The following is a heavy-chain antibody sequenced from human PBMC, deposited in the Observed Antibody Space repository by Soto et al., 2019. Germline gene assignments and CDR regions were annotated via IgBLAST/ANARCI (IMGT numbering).Heavy chain of an antibody. J-gene: IGHJ6*02. CDR1: GFTFSSYG. CDR2: IWYDGSNK. CDR3: ARDLTVLRYFDWLTTGMVV. V-gene: IGHV3-33*01. D-gene: IGHD3-9*01. Sequence: GGSLRLSCAASGFTFSSYGMHWVRQAPGKGLEWVAVIWYDGSNKYYADSVKGRFTISRDNSKNTLYLQMNSLRAEDTAVYYCARDLTVLRYFDWLTTGMVVWGQGTTVTVSS.